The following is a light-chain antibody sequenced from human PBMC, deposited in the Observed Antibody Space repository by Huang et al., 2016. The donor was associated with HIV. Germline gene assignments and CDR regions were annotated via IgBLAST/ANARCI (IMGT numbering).Light chain of an antibody. V-gene: IGKV3-11*01. CDR3: QQRSNWAPFT. J-gene: IGKJ4*01. Sequence: MGLTQSPATLSLSPGERATLSCRASQSVSSYLAWYQQKPGQAPRLLIYDASNRATGIPARFSGSGSGTDFTLTISSLEPEDFAVYYCQQRSNWAPFTFGGGTKVEIK. CDR2: DAS. CDR1: QSVSSY.